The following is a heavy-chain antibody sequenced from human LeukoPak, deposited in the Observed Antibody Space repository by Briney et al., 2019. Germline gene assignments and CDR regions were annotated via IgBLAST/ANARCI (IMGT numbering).Heavy chain of an antibody. CDR1: GFTFSSYA. D-gene: IGHD2-15*01. Sequence: VGSLRLSCAASGFTFSSYAMSWVRQAPGKGLEWVSAISGSGGSTYYADSVKGRFTISRDNSKNTLYLQMNSLRAEDTAVYYCAKDLPPIVVVVAATSYWGQGTLVTVSS. CDR2: ISGSGGST. V-gene: IGHV3-23*01. J-gene: IGHJ4*02. CDR3: AKDLPPIVVVVAATSY.